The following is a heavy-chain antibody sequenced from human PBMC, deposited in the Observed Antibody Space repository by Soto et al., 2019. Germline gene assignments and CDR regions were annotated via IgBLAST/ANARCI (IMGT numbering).Heavy chain of an antibody. D-gene: IGHD6-13*01. CDR3: ARDYDEGSSWYGCWVK. V-gene: IGHV3-30-3*01. CDR1: GFTFSSYA. CDR2: ISYDGSNK. J-gene: IGHJ4*02. Sequence: QVQLVESGGGVVQPGRSLRLSCAASGFTFSSYAMHWVRQAPGKGLEWVAVISYDGSNKYYADSVKGRFTISRDNSKNTLYLQMNSLRAEDTAVYYCARDYDEGSSWYGCWVKWGQGTLVTVSS.